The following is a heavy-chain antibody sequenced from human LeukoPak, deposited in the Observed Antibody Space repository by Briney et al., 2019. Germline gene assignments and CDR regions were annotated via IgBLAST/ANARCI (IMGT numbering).Heavy chain of an antibody. CDR2: ISAYNGNT. V-gene: IGHV1-18*01. Sequence: ASVKVSCKASGYTFTSYGISWLRQAPGQGLEWMGWISAYNGNTNYAQKLQGRVTMTTDTSTSTAYMELRSLRSDDTAVYYCAREATCSSTSCSVDYWGQGTLVTVSS. CDR3: AREATCSSTSCSVDY. J-gene: IGHJ4*02. D-gene: IGHD2-2*01. CDR1: GYTFTSYG.